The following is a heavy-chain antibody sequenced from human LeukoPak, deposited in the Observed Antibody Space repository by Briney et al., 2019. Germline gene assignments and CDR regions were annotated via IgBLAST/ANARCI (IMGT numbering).Heavy chain of an antibody. CDR3: AKGGRGWSYYFDY. Sequence: GGCLRLSCAASGFTPDDYAMHWVRQAPGKGLGWVSFISGDGGSTDYADSVKGRFTISRDNSKNSLYLQMNSLRTEDTALSYCAKGGRGWSYYFDYWGQGTLVTVSS. CDR2: ISGDGGST. D-gene: IGHD6-19*01. CDR1: GFTPDDYA. V-gene: IGHV3-43*02. J-gene: IGHJ4*02.